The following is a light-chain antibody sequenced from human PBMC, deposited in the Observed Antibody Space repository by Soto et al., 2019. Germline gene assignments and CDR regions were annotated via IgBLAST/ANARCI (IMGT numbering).Light chain of an antibody. V-gene: IGLV2-14*03. CDR2: DVT. Sequence: QSALTQPASVSGSPGQSISISCIGTSSDVGAFNYVSWYQHHPGKAPQLIIYDVTSRPSGVSNRFSASKSGNTASPTISGVQAEDEADYYCSSYTTRSTVVFGTGTKVTVL. CDR3: SSYTTRSTVV. J-gene: IGLJ1*01. CDR1: SSDVGAFNY.